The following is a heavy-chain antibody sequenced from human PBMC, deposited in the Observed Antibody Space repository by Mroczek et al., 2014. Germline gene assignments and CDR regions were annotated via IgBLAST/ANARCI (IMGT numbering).Heavy chain of an antibody. V-gene: IGHV1-8*01. CDR3: ARDVAAVLGYYYYGMDV. Sequence: QVQLVESGAEVKKPGASVKVSCKASGYTFTSYDINWVRQATGQGLEWMGWMNPNSGNTGYAQKFQGRVTMTRNTSISTAYMELSSLRSEDTAVYYCARDVAAVLGYYYYGMDVWGQGTTVTVSS. D-gene: IGHD6-19*01. CDR1: GYTFTSYD. CDR2: MNPNSGNT. J-gene: IGHJ6*02.